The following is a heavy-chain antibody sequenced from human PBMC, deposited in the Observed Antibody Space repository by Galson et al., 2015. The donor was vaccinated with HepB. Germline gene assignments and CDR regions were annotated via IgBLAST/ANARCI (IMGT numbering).Heavy chain of an antibody. V-gene: IGHV5-10-1*01. D-gene: IGHD2-2*01. J-gene: IGHJ6*02. CDR3: ATGVPAADLYYYYGMDF. Sequence: QSGAEVKKPGESLRISCKGFGFSFTSYWISWVRQMPGKGLEWMGRIDPSDSYTNYSPSFQGHVTISADRSNTTAYLQWSSLKASNTAMYYCATGVPAADLYYYYGMDFWGQGTTVTVSS. CDR1: GFSFTSYW. CDR2: IDPSDSYT.